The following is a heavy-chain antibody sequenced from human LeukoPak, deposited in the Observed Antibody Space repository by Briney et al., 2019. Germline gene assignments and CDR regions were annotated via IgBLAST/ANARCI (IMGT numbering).Heavy chain of an antibody. Sequence: GGPLRLPCTASGFTFSNYGMHWVRKSPGKGLEWVAVLSYDGSNRYYADSVKGRFTISRDNSRNTLYLQMSSLRAEDTAVYYCAKPFMTTVTTLGLYFDYWGQGALVTVSS. CDR2: LSYDGSNR. D-gene: IGHD4-17*01. CDR3: AKPFMTTVTTLGLYFDY. V-gene: IGHV3-30*18. CDR1: GFTFSNYG. J-gene: IGHJ4*02.